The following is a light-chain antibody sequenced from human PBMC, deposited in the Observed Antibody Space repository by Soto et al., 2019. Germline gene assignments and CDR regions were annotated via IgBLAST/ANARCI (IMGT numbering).Light chain of an antibody. J-gene: IGKJ1*01. V-gene: IGKV1-5*01. Sequence: DIQMTQSPSTLSASVGDRVTITCRASQNISTWLAWYQHSPGQAPKVLIYDASNLENGVPSRFRGGGSGTEFTLTISSLQPDDFATYYCQQYNTFSPWTFDQGTKVEI. CDR3: QQYNTFSPWT. CDR2: DAS. CDR1: QNISTW.